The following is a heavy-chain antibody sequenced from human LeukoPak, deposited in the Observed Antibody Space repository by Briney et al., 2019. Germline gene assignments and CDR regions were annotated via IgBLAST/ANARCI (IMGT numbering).Heavy chain of an antibody. D-gene: IGHD4/OR15-4a*01. J-gene: IGHJ4*02. V-gene: IGHV3-23*01. CDR2: IGGSGTKT. Sequence: GGTLRLSCAASGFTFTKYAMSWVRQAAGKGLEWVSAIGGSGTKTFYAESVKGRFTISRDNSKNTMYLQMNSLRVEDTAVYYCARDGCVDWGQGTLVTVSS. CDR1: GFTFTKYA. CDR3: ARDGCVD.